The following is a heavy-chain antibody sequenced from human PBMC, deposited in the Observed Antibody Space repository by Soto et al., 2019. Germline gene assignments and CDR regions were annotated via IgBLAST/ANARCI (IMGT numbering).Heavy chain of an antibody. Sequence: GESLKISCKGSGYSFTSYWIGWVRQMPGKGLGWMGIIYPGDSDTRYSPSFQGQVTISADKSISTAYLQWSSLKASDTAMYYCARLGLRHYYYYYGMDVWGQGTTVTVSS. V-gene: IGHV5-51*01. J-gene: IGHJ6*02. CDR1: GYSFTSYW. D-gene: IGHD4-17*01. CDR2: IYPGDSDT. CDR3: ARLGLRHYYYYYGMDV.